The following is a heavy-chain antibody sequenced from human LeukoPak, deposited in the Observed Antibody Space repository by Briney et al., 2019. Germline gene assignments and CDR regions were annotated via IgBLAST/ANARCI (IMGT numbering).Heavy chain of an antibody. V-gene: IGHV1-18*01. CDR2: ISAYNGNT. Sequence: VASVKVSCKASGYTFTSYGISWVRQAPGQGLEWMGWISAYNGNTNYAQKLQGRVTMTTDTSTSTAYMELRSLRSDDTAVYYCAREAEYSYGWRRLYYYYYMDVWGKGTTVTVSS. CDR1: GYTFTSYG. CDR3: AREAEYSYGWRRLYYYYYMDV. J-gene: IGHJ6*03. D-gene: IGHD5-18*01.